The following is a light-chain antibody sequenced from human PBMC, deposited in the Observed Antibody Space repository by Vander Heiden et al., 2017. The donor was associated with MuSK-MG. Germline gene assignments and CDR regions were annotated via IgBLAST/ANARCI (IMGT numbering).Light chain of an antibody. CDR2: AAS. CDR3: QQDDSYLIT. CDR1: QGISSY. V-gene: IGKV1-8*01. Sequence: AIRMTQSPSSLSASTGDRVTITCRASQGISSYLAWYQQKPGKAPKLLIYAASTLQSGVPSRFSGSGSGTDFTLTISCLQSEDFATYYCQQDDSYLITFGQGTPLEIK. J-gene: IGKJ5*01.